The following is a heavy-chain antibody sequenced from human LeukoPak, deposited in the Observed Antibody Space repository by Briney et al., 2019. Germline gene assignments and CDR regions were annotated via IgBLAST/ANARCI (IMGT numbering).Heavy chain of an antibody. D-gene: IGHD3-10*01. V-gene: IGHV4-39*01. J-gene: IGHJ6*03. CDR1: GFTFSSYG. Sequence: PGGTLRLSCAASGFTFSSYGMSWVRQAPGKGLEWIGNIYYSGSTYYNPSLKSRVTISVDTSNNQFSLKLSAVTAADTAVYYCASVRRGFGESSKYYSYYYMHVWGNGTTVTIAS. CDR3: ASVRRGFGESSKYYSYYYMHV. CDR2: IYYSGST.